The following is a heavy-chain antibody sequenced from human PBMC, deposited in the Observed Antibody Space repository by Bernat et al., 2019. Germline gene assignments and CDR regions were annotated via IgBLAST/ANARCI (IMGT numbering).Heavy chain of an antibody. Sequence: QVQLVESGGGVVQPGRSLRLSCAASGFTFSSYGMRWVRQAPGKGLEWVAVISYDGSNKYYADSVKGRFTISRDNSKNTLYLQMNSLRAEDTAVYYCAKDKRGYSYGQFDYWGQGTLVTVSS. V-gene: IGHV3-30*18. J-gene: IGHJ4*02. CDR2: ISYDGSNK. CDR1: GFTFSSYG. D-gene: IGHD5-18*01. CDR3: AKDKRGYSYGQFDY.